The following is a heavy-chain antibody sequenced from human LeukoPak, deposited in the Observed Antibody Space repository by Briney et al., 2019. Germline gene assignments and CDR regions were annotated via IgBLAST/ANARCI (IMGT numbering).Heavy chain of an antibody. CDR1: GYTFTNYD. J-gene: IGHJ6*02. D-gene: IGHD1-26*01. Sequence: GASVTVSFTASGYTFTNYDINWVRQATGQGLEWMGWMNPNSGNIGYAQKFQGRVTMTRNTSISTAYMELSSLRSEDTAVYYCAREGWDYYYGMDVWGQGTTVTVSS. CDR3: AREGWDYYYGMDV. V-gene: IGHV1-8*01. CDR2: MNPNSGNI.